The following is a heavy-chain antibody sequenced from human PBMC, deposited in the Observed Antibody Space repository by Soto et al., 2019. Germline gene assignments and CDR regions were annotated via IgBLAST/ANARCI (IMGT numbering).Heavy chain of an antibody. D-gene: IGHD3-10*01. CDR3: ARYYYGSGSYNWFDP. Sequence: QVQLVQSGAEVKKPGSSVKVSCKASGGTFSSYTISWVRQAPGQGLEWMGRIIPILGIANYAQKCQGRVTINEDKSTSTAYMELSSLRAEDTDVYYCARYYYGSGSYNWFDPWGQGTLVTVSS. J-gene: IGHJ5*02. CDR2: IIPILGIA. CDR1: GGTFSSYT. V-gene: IGHV1-69*02.